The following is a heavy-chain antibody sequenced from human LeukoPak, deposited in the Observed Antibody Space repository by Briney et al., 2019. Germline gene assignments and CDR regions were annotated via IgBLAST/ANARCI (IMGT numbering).Heavy chain of an antibody. CDR2: IYYRGST. CDR3: ARGGDYGDLRYFDY. Sequence: SETLPLTCTVSGGSINNYYWSWIRQPPGKGLEWIGYIYYRGSTNYNPSLKSRVTFSVDTSKNQFSLKLNSVTAADTAAYYCARGGDYGDLRYFDYWGQGTLVTVSS. V-gene: IGHV4-59*01. CDR1: GGSINNYY. D-gene: IGHD4-17*01. J-gene: IGHJ4*02.